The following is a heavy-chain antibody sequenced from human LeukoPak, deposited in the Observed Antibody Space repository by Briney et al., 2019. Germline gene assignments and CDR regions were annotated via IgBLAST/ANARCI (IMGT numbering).Heavy chain of an antibody. V-gene: IGHV3-11*04. CDR2: ISSSGSTI. D-gene: IGHD1-26*01. CDR1: RFTFSDYY. J-gene: IGHJ4*02. Sequence: GGSLRLSCAASRFTFSDYYMSWIRQAPGKGLEWVSYISSSGSTIYYADSVKGRFTISRDNAKNTLYLQMNSLRAEDTAVYYCARDTASGSYYGFDYWGQGTLVTVSS. CDR3: ARDTASGSYYGFDY.